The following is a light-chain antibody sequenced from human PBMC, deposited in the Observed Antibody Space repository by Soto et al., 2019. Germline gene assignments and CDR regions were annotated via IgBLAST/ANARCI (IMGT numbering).Light chain of an antibody. CDR1: PSVSSN. V-gene: IGKV3-15*01. CDR3: QQYNNWPRT. J-gene: IGKJ1*01. CDR2: GAS. Sequence: EMVMTQSPATLSLSPGERATLSCRASPSVSSNLAWYQQKPGQAPRLLIYGASTRATGIPARFSGSGSGTEFTLTISSLQSEDFAVYYCQQYNNWPRTFGQGTKVDI.